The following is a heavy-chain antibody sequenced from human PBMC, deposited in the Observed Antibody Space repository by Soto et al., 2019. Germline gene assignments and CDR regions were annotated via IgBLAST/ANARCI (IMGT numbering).Heavy chain of an antibody. CDR2: IYYSGST. Sequence: SETLSLTCTVSGGSISSGDYYWCWIRQPPGKGMEWIGNIYYSGSTYYNSSLKSRVTISVDTSKNQFSLKLSSVTAADTAVYYCARHRPIVLVPAAKYDPWGQGTLVTVSS. D-gene: IGHD2-2*01. V-gene: IGHV4-39*01. J-gene: IGHJ5*02. CDR3: ARHRPIVLVPAAKYDP. CDR1: GGSISSGDYY.